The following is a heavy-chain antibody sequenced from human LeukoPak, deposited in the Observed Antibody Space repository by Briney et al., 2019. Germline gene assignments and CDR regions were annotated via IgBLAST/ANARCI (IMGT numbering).Heavy chain of an antibody. Sequence: GGSLRLSCAASGFSFSSFGMNWVRQAPGKGLEWVSSISSSSAYIYYADSVEGRFTISRDNAKNSLYLQMNSLRAEDTAVYYCARVGCISTSCYDLDYWGQGTLVTVSS. J-gene: IGHJ4*02. D-gene: IGHD2-2*01. CDR3: ARVGCISTSCYDLDY. CDR1: GFSFSSFG. CDR2: ISSSSAYI. V-gene: IGHV3-21*01.